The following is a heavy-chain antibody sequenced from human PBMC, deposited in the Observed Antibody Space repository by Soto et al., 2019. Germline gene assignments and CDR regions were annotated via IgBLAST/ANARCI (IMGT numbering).Heavy chain of an antibody. J-gene: IGHJ6*02. D-gene: IGHD2-21*02. V-gene: IGHV4-34*01. CDR1: GGSFSGFY. CDR3: ARADRTLVTSYGLDV. Sequence: SETLSLTCAVSGGSFSGFYWAWIRQPPGEGLEWIGEINHSGTTNFNPSLRSRLTISLDSSKKHFSLKLTSMTAADAAVYYCARADRTLVTSYGLDVRGQGTTVTVSS. CDR2: INHSGTT.